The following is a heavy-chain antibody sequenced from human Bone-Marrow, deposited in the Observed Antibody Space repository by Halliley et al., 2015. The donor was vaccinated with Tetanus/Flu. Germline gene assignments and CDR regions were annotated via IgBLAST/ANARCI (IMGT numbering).Heavy chain of an antibody. Sequence: FIGYIHSTGTPYYNPSLKSRVTISIDTSKNPFSLKLNSVTAADTAVYYCGRWEISSSSLRDYWGQGTLVTVSS. CDR3: GRWEISSSSLRDY. D-gene: IGHD6-6*01. V-gene: IGHV4-4*09. CDR2: IHSTGTP. J-gene: IGHJ4*02.